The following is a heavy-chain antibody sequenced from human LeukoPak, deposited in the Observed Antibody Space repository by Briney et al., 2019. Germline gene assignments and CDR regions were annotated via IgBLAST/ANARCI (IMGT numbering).Heavy chain of an antibody. Sequence: GGSLRLSCAASGFTVSGNYLSWVRQAPGKGLEWVSTIYAGGSTYYADSVKGRFTISRDNSKNTLYLQMNTLRVEDTAVYYCARGIVAAASPDYWGQGTLVTVSS. D-gene: IGHD2-2*01. CDR3: ARGIVAAASPDY. V-gene: IGHV3-66*01. CDR2: IYAGGST. CDR1: GFTVSGNY. J-gene: IGHJ4*02.